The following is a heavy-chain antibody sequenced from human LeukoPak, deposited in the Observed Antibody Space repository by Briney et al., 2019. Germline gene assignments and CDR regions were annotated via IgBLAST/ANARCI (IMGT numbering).Heavy chain of an antibody. CDR1: GYTFTVYY. J-gene: IGHJ4*02. Sequence: ASVKVSCKASGYTFTVYYMHCVRQAPGQGLEWMGWINPNSGGTNYAQKFQGRVTMTRDTSISTAFMELSRLRSEDTAVYYCAREGAGDGYNFGFDYWGQGTLVTVSS. CDR2: INPNSGGT. V-gene: IGHV1-2*02. D-gene: IGHD5-24*01. CDR3: AREGAGDGYNFGFDY.